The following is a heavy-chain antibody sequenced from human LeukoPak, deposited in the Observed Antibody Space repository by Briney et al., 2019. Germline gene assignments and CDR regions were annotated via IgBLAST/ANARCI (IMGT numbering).Heavy chain of an antibody. D-gene: IGHD1-26*01. CDR3: ARDRNIVGAKWNYFDY. CDR1: GYTFTSYA. CDR2: INAGNGNT. J-gene: IGHJ4*02. V-gene: IGHV1-3*01. Sequence: ASVKVSCKASGYTFTSYAMHWVRQAPGQRLEWMRWINAGNGNTKYSQKFQGRVTITRDTSASTAYMELSGLRSEDTAVYYCARDRNIVGAKWNYFDYWGQGTLVTVSS.